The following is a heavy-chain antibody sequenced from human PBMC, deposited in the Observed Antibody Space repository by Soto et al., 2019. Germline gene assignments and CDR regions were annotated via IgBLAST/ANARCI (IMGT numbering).Heavy chain of an antibody. J-gene: IGHJ6*02. Sequence: SQTRSLTCAISGDSVSSNSAAWNWIRQSPSRGLEWLGRTYYRSKWYNDYAVSVKSRITINPDTSKNQFSLQLNSVTPEDTAVYYCERHLVEGIVVVPAAREDGMDVWGQGTTVTVSS. CDR2: TYYRSKWYN. D-gene: IGHD2-2*01. V-gene: IGHV6-1*01. CDR1: GDSVSSNSAA. CDR3: ERHLVEGIVVVPAAREDGMDV.